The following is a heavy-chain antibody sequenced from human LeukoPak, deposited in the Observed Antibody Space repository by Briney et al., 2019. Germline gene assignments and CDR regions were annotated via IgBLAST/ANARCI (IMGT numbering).Heavy chain of an antibody. CDR3: ARGLPDWGWNDPYFDY. V-gene: IGHV4-34*01. D-gene: IGHD1-1*01. Sequence: KSSETLSLTCAVYGGSFSGYYWSWIRQPPGKGLEWIGEINHSGSTNYNPSLKSRVTISVDTSKNQFSLKLSSVTAADTAVYYCARGLPDWGWNDPYFDYWGQGTLVTVSS. CDR2: INHSGST. CDR1: GGSFSGYY. J-gene: IGHJ4*02.